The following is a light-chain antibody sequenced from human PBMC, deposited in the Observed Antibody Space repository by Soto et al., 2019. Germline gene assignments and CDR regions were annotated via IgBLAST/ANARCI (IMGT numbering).Light chain of an antibody. Sequence: DIQMTQSPSSLSASVGDRVTITCRASQSISSYLTWYQQKPGKAPKLLIYDASSLQSGVPSRFSGSGSGTDFIPLISSLQPEDVATYYCRQSYSTSRTFGQGTKVEIK. V-gene: IGKV1-39*01. J-gene: IGKJ1*01. CDR2: DAS. CDR1: QSISSY. CDR3: RQSYSTSRT.